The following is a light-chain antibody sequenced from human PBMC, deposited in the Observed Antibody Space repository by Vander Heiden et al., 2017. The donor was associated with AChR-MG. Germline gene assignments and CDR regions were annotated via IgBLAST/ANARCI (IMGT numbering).Light chain of an antibody. J-gene: IGLJ3*02. CDR1: SGIHVGTYR. Sequence: QAVLTQPSSLSASPGASASLTCTLRSGIHVGTYRIYWYQQKPGSPPQYLLRYKSDSDRQQGSGVPSRFSGSKDASANAGILLISGLQPEDEADYYCMIWHSSAWVFGGGTKLTVL. CDR2: YKSDSDR. CDR3: MIWHSSAWV. V-gene: IGLV5-45*03.